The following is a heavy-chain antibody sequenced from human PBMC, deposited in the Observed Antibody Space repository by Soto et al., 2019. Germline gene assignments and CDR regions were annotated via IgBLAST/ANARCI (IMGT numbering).Heavy chain of an antibody. D-gene: IGHD1-1*01. Sequence: PSETLSLTCAVSGGSISSGGYSWSWVRQPPGKGLEYIGYIYHTGSAYYTPSLLSRVTLLVDRSRNQFSLTLTSVTAADTAVYYCVRGVGTTRAYFFDHWGQGTPVTVSS. V-gene: IGHV4-30-2*01. CDR3: VRGVGTTRAYFFDH. CDR1: GGSISSGGYS. J-gene: IGHJ4*02. CDR2: IYHTGSA.